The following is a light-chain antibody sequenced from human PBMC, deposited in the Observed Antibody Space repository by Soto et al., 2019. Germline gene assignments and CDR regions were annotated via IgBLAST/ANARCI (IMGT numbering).Light chain of an antibody. Sequence: EIVLPQSPATLSLSPGERATLSCRASQSVSSYLAWYQQKPGQATRLLVYDASNRATGIPARFSGSGSGTDFTLTISSLEPEDCAVYYCQQRSNWPPYTFGQGTKLEIK. CDR1: QSVSSY. J-gene: IGKJ2*01. CDR3: QQRSNWPPYT. V-gene: IGKV3-11*01. CDR2: DAS.